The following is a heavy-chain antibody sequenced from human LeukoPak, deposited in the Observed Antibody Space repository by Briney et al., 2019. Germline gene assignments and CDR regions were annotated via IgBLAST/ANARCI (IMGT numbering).Heavy chain of an antibody. Sequence: ASVKVSCKASGYTFTSYYMHWVRQAPGQGLEWMGIINPSGGSTSYAQKFQGRVTMTRDTSTSTVYMELSSLRSEDTAVYYCARGPKAYYFDSSGYVFDYWGQGTLVTASS. J-gene: IGHJ4*02. D-gene: IGHD3-22*01. V-gene: IGHV1-46*01. CDR1: GYTFTSYY. CDR3: ARGPKAYYFDSSGYVFDY. CDR2: INPSGGST.